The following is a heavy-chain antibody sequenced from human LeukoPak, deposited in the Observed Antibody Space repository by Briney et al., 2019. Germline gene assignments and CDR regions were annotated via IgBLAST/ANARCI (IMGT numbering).Heavy chain of an antibody. CDR2: IIPIFGTA. CDR1: GGTFSSYA. J-gene: IGHJ4*02. V-gene: IGHV1-69*13. CDR3: VRDSTQPYGDYDDY. D-gene: IGHD4-17*01. Sequence: SVKVSCKASGGTFSSYAISWVRQAPGQGLEWMGGIIPIFGTANYAQKFQGRVTITADESTSTAYMELSSLRSEDTAVYYCVRDSTQPYGDYDDYWGQGTLVTVSS.